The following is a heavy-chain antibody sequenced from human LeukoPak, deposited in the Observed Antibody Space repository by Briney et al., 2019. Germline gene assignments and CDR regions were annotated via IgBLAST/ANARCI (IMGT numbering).Heavy chain of an antibody. D-gene: IGHD5-24*01. CDR3: ARDRGWQQFDY. CDR1: GFTFSNSW. V-gene: IGHV3-7*01. J-gene: IGHJ4*02. Sequence: GGSLRLSCAASGFTFSNSWMTWVRQTPGKGLERVANIKEDGSETYYVDSVRGRFSISRDNAKNSMYLEMNSLRAEDTAVYFCARDRGWQQFDYWGQGTLVTVSS. CDR2: IKEDGSET.